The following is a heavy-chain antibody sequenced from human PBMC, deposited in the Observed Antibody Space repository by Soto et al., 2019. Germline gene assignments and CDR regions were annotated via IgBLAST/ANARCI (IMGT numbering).Heavy chain of an antibody. V-gene: IGHV5-51*01. CDR2: IYPGDSDT. Sequence: PGESLKISCKGSGYSFTSYWIGWVRQMPGKGLEWMGIIYPGDSDTRYSPSFQGQVTISADKSISTAYLQWSSLKASDTAMYYCARHGPYCSGGSCYDYYYGMDVWGQGTTVTVSS. J-gene: IGHJ6*02. CDR3: ARHGPYCSGGSCYDYYYGMDV. CDR1: GYSFTSYW. D-gene: IGHD2-15*01.